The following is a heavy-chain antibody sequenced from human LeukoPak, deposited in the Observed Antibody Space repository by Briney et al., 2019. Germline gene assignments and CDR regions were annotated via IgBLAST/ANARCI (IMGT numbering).Heavy chain of an antibody. CDR2: IYYSGST. V-gene: IGHV4-59*01. CDR1: GGSISSYY. CDR3: VRKTHTARMNAFDI. J-gene: IGHJ3*02. Sequence: SETLSLTCTVSGGSISSYYWSWIRQPPGKGLEWIGYIYYSGSTNYNPSLKSRVTISVDTSKTQFSLKLSSVTAADTAVYYGVRKTHTARMNAFDIWGQGTMVTVSS. D-gene: IGHD5-18*01.